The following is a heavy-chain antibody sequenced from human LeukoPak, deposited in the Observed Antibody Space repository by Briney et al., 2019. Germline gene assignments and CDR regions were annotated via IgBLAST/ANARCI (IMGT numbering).Heavy chain of an antibody. CDR3: ARSKYYYDSSGYYYFDY. CDR1: GGTFSSYA. D-gene: IGHD3-22*01. J-gene: IGHJ4*02. CDR2: IIPIFGTA. V-gene: IGHV1-69*13. Sequence: SVKVSCKASGGTFSSYAISWVRQAPGQGLEWMGGIIPIFGTANYAQKFQGRVTITADESTSTAYMELSSLRSEDTAVYYCARSKYYYDSSGYYYFDYWGQGTLVTVSS.